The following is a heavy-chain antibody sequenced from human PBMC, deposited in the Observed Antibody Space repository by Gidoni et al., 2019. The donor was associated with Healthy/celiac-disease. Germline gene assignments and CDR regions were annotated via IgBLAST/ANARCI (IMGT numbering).Heavy chain of an antibody. J-gene: IGHJ4*02. Sequence: QVQLQESGPGLVKPSQTLSLTCTVSGGSISSGSYYWSWLRQPAGKGLEWIGRIYTSGSTNYNPSLKSRVTMSVDTSKSQFSLKLSSVTAADTAVYYCAREYGDYEGGGFDYWGQGTLVTVSS. V-gene: IGHV4-61*02. CDR2: IYTSGST. CDR1: GGSISSGSYY. D-gene: IGHD4-17*01. CDR3: AREYGDYEGGGFDY.